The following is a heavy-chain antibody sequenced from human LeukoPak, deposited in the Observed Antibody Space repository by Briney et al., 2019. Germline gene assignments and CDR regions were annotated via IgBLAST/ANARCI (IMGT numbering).Heavy chain of an antibody. D-gene: IGHD6-19*01. Sequence: SETLSLTCAVSGGSISSGGYSWSWIRQPPGKGLEWIGYIYHSGSTYYNPSLKSRVTISVDRSKNQFSLKLSSVTAADTAVYYCASSRSSGWYYFDFWGQGTLVTVSS. CDR3: ASSRSSGWYYFDF. CDR2: IYHSGST. V-gene: IGHV4-30-2*01. CDR1: GGSISSGGYS. J-gene: IGHJ4*02.